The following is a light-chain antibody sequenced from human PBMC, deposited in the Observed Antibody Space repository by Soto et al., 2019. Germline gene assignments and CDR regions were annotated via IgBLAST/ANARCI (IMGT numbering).Light chain of an antibody. V-gene: IGLV1-40*01. Sequence: LTQPHSVSESPGKTVTISCTRSSGSIANNYVHWYQQLPGAAPKLVIFGNRNRPSGVPERFSGSKSGTSASLAITGLQAEDEADYYCQAYDYSLTAFVFGGGTKLTVL. CDR1: SGSIANNY. CDR3: QAYDYSLTAFV. J-gene: IGLJ3*02. CDR2: GNR.